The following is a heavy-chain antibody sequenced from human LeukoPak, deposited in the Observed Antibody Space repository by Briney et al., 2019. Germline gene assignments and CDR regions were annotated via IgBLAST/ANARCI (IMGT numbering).Heavy chain of an antibody. CDR1: GFTFSDYY. D-gene: IGHD6-13*01. CDR3: ARDSSSWYFAFDI. Sequence: GGSLRLSCAASGFTFSDYYMSWIRQAPGKGLEWVSYISSSGSTIYYADSVKGRFTISRDNAKNSLYLQMNSLRAEDTAVYYCARDSSSWYFAFDIWGQGTMVTVSS. V-gene: IGHV3-11*04. J-gene: IGHJ3*02. CDR2: ISSSGSTI.